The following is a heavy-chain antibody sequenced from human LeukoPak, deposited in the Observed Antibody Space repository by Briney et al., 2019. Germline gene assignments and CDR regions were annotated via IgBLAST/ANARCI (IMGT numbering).Heavy chain of an antibody. CDR1: GFTFSSYG. D-gene: IGHD2-21*01. V-gene: IGHV3-30*18. J-gene: IGHJ3*02. Sequence: PGRSLRLSCAASGFTFSSYGMHWVRQAPGKGLEWVAVISYDGSNKYYADSVKGRFTISRDNSKNTLYLQMNSLRAEDTAVYYCAKDRGNSDAFDIWGQGTMVTVSA. CDR2: ISYDGSNK. CDR3: AKDRGNSDAFDI.